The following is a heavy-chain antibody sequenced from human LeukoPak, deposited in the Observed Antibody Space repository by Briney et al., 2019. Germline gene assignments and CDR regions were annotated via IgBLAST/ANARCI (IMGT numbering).Heavy chain of an antibody. J-gene: IGHJ4*02. V-gene: IGHV4-39*07. D-gene: IGHD5-12*01. CDR1: GGSISSSSYY. CDR3: AGGDSGYEAPLDY. Sequence: PSETLSLTCTVSGGSISSSSYYWGWIRQPPGKGLEWIGSIYYSGSTYYNPSLKRRFTISVDTPKNSFSLNLTSLTAPPTAVYYWAGGDSGYEAPLDYWGQGTLVTVSS. CDR2: IYYSGST.